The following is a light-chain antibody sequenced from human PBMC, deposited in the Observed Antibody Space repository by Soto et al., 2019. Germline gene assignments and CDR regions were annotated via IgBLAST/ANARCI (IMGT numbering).Light chain of an antibody. J-gene: IGKJ1*01. Sequence: DIQMTQSPSSLSASVGDRVTITCRASQGISNYLAWYQQKPGKVPKLLIYAASTLQSGVPSRFSGSGSGTEFTLTISSLHPEDVAAYYCQKYNSAPRTFGQGTKVEIK. CDR1: QGISNY. CDR2: AAS. V-gene: IGKV1-27*01. CDR3: QKYNSAPRT.